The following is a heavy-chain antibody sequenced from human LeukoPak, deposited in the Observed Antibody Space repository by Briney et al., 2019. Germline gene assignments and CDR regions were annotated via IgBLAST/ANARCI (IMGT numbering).Heavy chain of an antibody. CDR1: GYTFTSYD. V-gene: IGHV1-8*01. D-gene: IGHD2-15*01. CDR2: MNPSNGDT. Sequence: ASVKVSCKASGYTFTSYDINWVRQATGQGLEWMGWMNPSNGDTGYAQKFQGRVTMTRSTSISTAYMELSSLRSEDTAVYYCARGLGSSLSSHNYFDPWGKGTLVTVSS. CDR3: ARGLGSSLSSHNYFDP. J-gene: IGHJ5*02.